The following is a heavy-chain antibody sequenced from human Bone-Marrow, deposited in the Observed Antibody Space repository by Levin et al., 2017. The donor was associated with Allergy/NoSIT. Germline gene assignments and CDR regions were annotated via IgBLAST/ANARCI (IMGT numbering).Heavy chain of an antibody. CDR3: ARDVLGADDY. J-gene: IGHJ4*02. D-gene: IGHD4-17*01. CDR1: GFTFSRYW. CDR2: TNEDGSIK. V-gene: IGHV3-74*01. Sequence: GGSLRLSCAASGFTFSRYWMHWVRQAPGKGLEWVSRTNEDGSIKTYADSVKDRFTISRDNVENTLYLQMNSLRAEDTAVYYCARDVLGADDYWGQGTLVTVFS.